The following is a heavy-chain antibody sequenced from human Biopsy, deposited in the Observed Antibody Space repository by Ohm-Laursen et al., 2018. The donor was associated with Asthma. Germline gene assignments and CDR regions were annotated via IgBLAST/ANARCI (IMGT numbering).Heavy chain of an antibody. D-gene: IGHD3-9*01. CDR3: ARTYYDFLTGQVNDAFDI. CDR1: GYNFISFA. CDR2: INAGNGNT. V-gene: IGHV1-3*01. Sequence: ASVKVSCKASGYNFISFAIHWVRQAPGQRLEWMGWINAGNGNTKYSQKFQGGVTITRDTSATTAYMELSSLRCEDTAVYYCARTYYDFLTGQVNDAFDIWGQGTMVTVSS. J-gene: IGHJ3*02.